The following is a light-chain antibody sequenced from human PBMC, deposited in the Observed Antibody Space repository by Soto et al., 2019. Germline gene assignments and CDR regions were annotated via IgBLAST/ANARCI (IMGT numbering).Light chain of an antibody. Sequence: DIQMTQSPSTLSASVADTVTVTCRASQIISNWLAWYQQKPGKAPHLLIYGASSLQTGVPSRFSGSGSGTEFTLSISSLQPDDFATYYCQQYDSYPYTFGQGTKVDI. CDR2: GAS. CDR3: QQYDSYPYT. CDR1: QIISNW. J-gene: IGKJ2*01. V-gene: IGKV1-5*01.